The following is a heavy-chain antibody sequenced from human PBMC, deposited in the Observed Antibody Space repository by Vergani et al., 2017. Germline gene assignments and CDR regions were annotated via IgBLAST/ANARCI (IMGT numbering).Heavy chain of an antibody. CDR3: VRDLGLCARGRCYTEAWDY. J-gene: IGHJ4*02. CDR1: GFALNRHA. D-gene: IGHD2-2*02. Sequence: QVQLVESGGGVVQPGTSLRLSCVVSGFALNRHAMYWVRQAPGKGLEWVVGISFDGTNEYYPDLVKGRFTISRDIAKNTLYLQVRSLRLEDTGVYHCVRDLGLCARGRCYTEAWDYWGQGTPVTVSS. V-gene: IGHV3-30-3*01. CDR2: ISFDGTNE.